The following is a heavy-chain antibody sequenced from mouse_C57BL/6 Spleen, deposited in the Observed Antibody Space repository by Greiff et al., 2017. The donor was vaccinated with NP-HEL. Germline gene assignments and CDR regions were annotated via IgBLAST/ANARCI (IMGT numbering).Heavy chain of an antibody. CDR2: ISDGGSYT. Sequence: VQLKESGGGLVKPGGSLKLSCAASGFTFSSYAMSWVRQTPEKRLEWVATISDGGSYTYYPDNVKGRFTISRDNAKNNLYLQMSHLKSEDTAMYYCARDRAGTWGYFDVWGTGTTVTVSS. V-gene: IGHV5-4*01. D-gene: IGHD3-3*01. CDR1: GFTFSSYA. J-gene: IGHJ1*03. CDR3: ARDRAGTWGYFDV.